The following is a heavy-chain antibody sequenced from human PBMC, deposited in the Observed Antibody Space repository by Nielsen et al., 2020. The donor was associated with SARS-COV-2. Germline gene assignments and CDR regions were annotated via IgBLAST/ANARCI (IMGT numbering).Heavy chain of an antibody. CDR2: VSYDGSNK. V-gene: IGHV3-30*03. CDR3: ARGRRLGTTIFEY. D-gene: IGHD1-14*01. Sequence: GESLKISCAASGLTFSNYGMHWVRQAPGKGLEWVAFVSYDGSNKYYADSVKGRFTISRDNAKNSLHLQMNSLRAEDTAFYYCARGRRLGTTIFEYWGQGTLVTVSS. CDR1: GLTFSNYG. J-gene: IGHJ4*02.